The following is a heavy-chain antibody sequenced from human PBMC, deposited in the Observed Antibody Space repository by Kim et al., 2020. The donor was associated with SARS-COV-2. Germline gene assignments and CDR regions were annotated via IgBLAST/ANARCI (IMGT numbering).Heavy chain of an antibody. D-gene: IGHD3-10*01. J-gene: IGHJ6*02. CDR1: GYTFTSYG. V-gene: IGHV1-18*01. Sequence: ASVKVSCKASGYTFTSYGISWVRQAPGQGLEWMGWISAYNGNTNYAQKLQGRVTMTTDTSTSTAYMELRSLRSDDTAVYYCARDSNITMVRGVIISYYYGMDVWGQGTTVTVSS. CDR2: ISAYNGNT. CDR3: ARDSNITMVRGVIISYYYGMDV.